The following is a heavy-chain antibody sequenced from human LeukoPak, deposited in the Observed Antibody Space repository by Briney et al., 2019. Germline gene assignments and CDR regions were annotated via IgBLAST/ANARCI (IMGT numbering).Heavy chain of an antibody. CDR2: INHSGST. V-gene: IGHV4-34*01. Sequence: SETLSLTCAVYGGSFSGYYWSWIRQPPGKGLEWIGEINHSGSTNYNPSLKSRVTISVGTSKNQFSLKLSSVTAADTAVYYCARGPSSGWNNWFDPWGQGTLVTVSS. CDR3: ARGPSSGWNNWFDP. D-gene: IGHD6-19*01. CDR1: GGSFSGYY. J-gene: IGHJ5*02.